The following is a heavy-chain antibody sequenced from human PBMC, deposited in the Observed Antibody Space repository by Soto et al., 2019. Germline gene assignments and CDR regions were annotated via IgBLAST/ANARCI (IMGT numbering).Heavy chain of an antibody. J-gene: IGHJ6*02. CDR1: GFTFSGFTFSTYA. Sequence: LRLSCAASGFTFSGFTFSTYAMTSVRQTPGKGLEWVSTISGTGVSTYYADSVKGRFTISRNNSRDTLYLRMNSLRAEDTAVYYCAKGGRPPREPFMDVWGQGTTVTV. CDR3: AKGGRPPREPFMDV. V-gene: IGHV3-23*01. D-gene: IGHD1-1*01. CDR2: ISGTGVST.